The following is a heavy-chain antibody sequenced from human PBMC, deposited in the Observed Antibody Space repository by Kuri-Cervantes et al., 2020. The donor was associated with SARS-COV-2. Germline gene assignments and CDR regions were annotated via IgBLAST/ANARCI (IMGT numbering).Heavy chain of an antibody. V-gene: IGHV3-74*01. Sequence: GESLKISCLASGFAFSSQWMFWVRQVPGKGLMWLSSINNDGSSTIYVDSVKGRFTTSRNNAKNSVFLQMNSLRPEDTGVYYCAMTGSYTSYGLGHWGQGTLVTVSS. CDR3: AMTGSYTSYGLGH. J-gene: IGHJ4*02. CDR2: INNDGSST. D-gene: IGHD5-18*01. CDR1: GFAFSSQW.